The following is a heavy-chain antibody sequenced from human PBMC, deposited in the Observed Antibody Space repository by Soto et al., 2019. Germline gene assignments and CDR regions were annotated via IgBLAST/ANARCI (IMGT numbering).Heavy chain of an antibody. V-gene: IGHV4-59*01. J-gene: IGHJ4*02. CDR1: DGSISGYF. CDR2: IPDTETT. Sequence: SEKLSLTCTASDGSISGYFWTWIRQPPGKGLEWIGYIPDTETTNYNPSLKSRVTMSLDTSKNQLSLRLTSVTAADTAVYYCARGTSYWSWKFDYWGQGILVTVS. D-gene: IGHD1-1*01. CDR3: ARGTSYWSWKFDY.